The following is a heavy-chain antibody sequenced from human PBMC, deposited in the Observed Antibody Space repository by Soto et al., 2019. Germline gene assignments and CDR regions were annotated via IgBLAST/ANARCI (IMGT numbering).Heavy chain of an antibody. Sequence: QVQLVQSGAEVKKPGSSVKVSCTASGGTFSSYTISWVRQAPGQGLEWMGRIIPILGIANYAQKFQGRVTINAEKSTSTAYMELSSLRSEDTAVYYCTRGYDYNRSGSAYWGQGTLVTVSS. CDR3: TRGYDYNRSGSAY. D-gene: IGHD3-22*01. V-gene: IGHV1-69*02. CDR1: GGTFSSYT. CDR2: IIPILGIA. J-gene: IGHJ4*02.